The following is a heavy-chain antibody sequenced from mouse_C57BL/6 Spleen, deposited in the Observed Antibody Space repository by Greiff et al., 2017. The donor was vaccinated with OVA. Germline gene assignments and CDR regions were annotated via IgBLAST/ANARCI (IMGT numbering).Heavy chain of an antibody. CDR1: GYTFTNYW. Sequence: QVQLQQSGAELVRPGTSVKMSCKASGYTFTNYWIGWAKQRPGHGLEWIGDIYPGGGYTNYNEKFKGKATLTADKSSSTAYMQFSSLTSEDSAIYYCERFGADYSNYGNAMDYWGQGTSVTVSS. CDR3: ERFGADYSNYGNAMDY. V-gene: IGHV1-63*01. CDR2: IYPGGGYT. D-gene: IGHD2-5*01. J-gene: IGHJ4*01.